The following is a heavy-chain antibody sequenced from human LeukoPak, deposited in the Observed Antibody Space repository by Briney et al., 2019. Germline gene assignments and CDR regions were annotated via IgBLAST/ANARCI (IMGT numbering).Heavy chain of an antibody. CDR1: GFTVSSNY. Sequence: GGSLRLSCAASGFTVSSNYMSWVRQAPGKGLEWVSVIYSGGSTYYADSVKGRFTISRDNSKNTLYLQMNSLRDEDTAVYYCGRMGYSSSWSFYYGMDVWGQGTTVTVSS. V-gene: IGHV3-66*01. CDR3: GRMGYSSSWSFYYGMDV. CDR2: IYSGGST. J-gene: IGHJ6*02. D-gene: IGHD6-13*01.